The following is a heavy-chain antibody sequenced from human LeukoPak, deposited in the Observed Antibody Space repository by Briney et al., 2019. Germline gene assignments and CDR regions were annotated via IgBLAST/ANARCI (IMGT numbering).Heavy chain of an antibody. CDR3: ARGGGLDV. Sequence: GRSLRLSCAASGFTFSSYWMNWARQAPGKGLEWVASINHNGNVNYYVDSVKGRFTISRDNAKNSLYLQMGNLRAEDTAVYFCARGGGLDVWGQGATVTVSS. CDR2: INHNGNVN. D-gene: IGHD3-16*01. CDR1: GFTFSSYW. V-gene: IGHV3-7*03. J-gene: IGHJ6*02.